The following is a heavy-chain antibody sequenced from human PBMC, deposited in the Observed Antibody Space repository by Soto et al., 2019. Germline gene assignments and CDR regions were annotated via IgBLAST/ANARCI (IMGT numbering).Heavy chain of an antibody. J-gene: IGHJ4*02. Sequence: GAAVKVSCKASGYTFTGYYMHWVRQAPGQGLEWMGWINPNSGGTNYAQKFQGRVTITRDTSASTAYMELSSLRSEDTAVYYCALGSGGSGTPSDYWGQGTLVTVSS. D-gene: IGHD3-10*01. CDR3: ALGSGGSGTPSDY. CDR2: INPNSGGT. V-gene: IGHV1-2*02. CDR1: GYTFTGYY.